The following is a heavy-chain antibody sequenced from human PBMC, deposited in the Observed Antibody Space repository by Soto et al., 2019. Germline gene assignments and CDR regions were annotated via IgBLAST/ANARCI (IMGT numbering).Heavy chain of an antibody. CDR1: GFTFSSYA. Sequence: GGSLRLSCAASGFTFSSYAMSWVRQAPGKGLEWVSAISGSGGSTYYADSVKGRFTISRDNSKNTLYLQMNSLRAEDTAVYYCARAISSSWSYFDYWGQGTLVTVSS. D-gene: IGHD6-13*01. CDR3: ARAISSSWSYFDY. J-gene: IGHJ4*02. V-gene: IGHV3-23*01. CDR2: ISGSGGST.